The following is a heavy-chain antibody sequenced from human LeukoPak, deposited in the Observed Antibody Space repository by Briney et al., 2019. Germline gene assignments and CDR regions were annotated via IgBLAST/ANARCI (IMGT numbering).Heavy chain of an antibody. CDR3: ARARSGQQRYYYYYMDV. CDR2: IFYSGST. V-gene: IGHV4-39*07. CDR1: GGSISSGNYY. J-gene: IGHJ6*03. D-gene: IGHD6-13*01. Sequence: SETLSLTCTVSGGSISSGNYYWGWIRQPPGKGLEWIGSIFYSGSTYYNPSLKSRVTISVDTSKDQFSLKLSSVTAADTAVYYCARARSGQQRYYYYYMDVWGKGTTVTVSS.